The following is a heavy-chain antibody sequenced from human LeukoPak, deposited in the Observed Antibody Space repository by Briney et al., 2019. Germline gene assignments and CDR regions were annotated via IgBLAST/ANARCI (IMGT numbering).Heavy chain of an antibody. CDR3: ARVSPYDTLTGFDY. CDR1: GGSFSGYY. J-gene: IGHJ4*02. Sequence: SETLSLTCAVYGGSFSGYYWSWIRQPPGKGLEWIGEINHSGSTNYNPSLKSRVTISVDTSKNQFSLKLSSVTAADTAVYYCARVSPYDTLTGFDYWGQGTLVTVSS. D-gene: IGHD3-9*01. V-gene: IGHV4-34*01. CDR2: INHSGST.